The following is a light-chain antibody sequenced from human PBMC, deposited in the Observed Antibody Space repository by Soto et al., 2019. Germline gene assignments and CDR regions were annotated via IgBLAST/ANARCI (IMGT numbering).Light chain of an antibody. CDR2: GAS. J-gene: IGKJ1*01. Sequence: VRSQSPATLCVAPGERAALSCRPSQSVSTNFAWYQQRPGQAPRLLFYGASIRATAVPARFTASGSGTEFTLTISSLPSEAFAVYYCQQYKTSPRTFGQGTKGDIK. CDR1: QSVSTN. CDR3: QQYKTSPRT. V-gene: IGKV3-15*01.